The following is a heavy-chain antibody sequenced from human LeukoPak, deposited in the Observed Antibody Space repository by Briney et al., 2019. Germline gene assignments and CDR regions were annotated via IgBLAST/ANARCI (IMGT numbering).Heavy chain of an antibody. V-gene: IGHV4-39*07. CDR3: ATLSGSYPAGDY. Sequence: PSETLSLTCTVPGGSISSSSYYWGWIRQPPGKGLEWIGSIYYSGSTNYNPSLKSRVTISVDKSKNQFSLKLSSVSAADTAVYYCATLSGSYPAGDYWGQGTLVTVSS. CDR2: IYYSGST. J-gene: IGHJ4*02. D-gene: IGHD1-26*01. CDR1: GGSISSSSYY.